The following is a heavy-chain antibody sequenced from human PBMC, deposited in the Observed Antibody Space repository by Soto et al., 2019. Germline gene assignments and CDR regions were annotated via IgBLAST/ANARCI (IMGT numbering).Heavy chain of an antibody. CDR1: GGSISSGGYS. CDR3: AVLGSSSWQNWFDP. J-gene: IGHJ5*02. D-gene: IGHD6-13*01. V-gene: IGHV4-30-2*01. Sequence: SETLSLTCAVSGGSISSGGYSWSWIRQPPGKGLEWIGYIYHSGSTYYNPSLKSRVTISVDRSKNQFSLKLSSVTAADTAVYYCAVLGSSSWQNWFDPWGQGTLVTVSS. CDR2: IYHSGST.